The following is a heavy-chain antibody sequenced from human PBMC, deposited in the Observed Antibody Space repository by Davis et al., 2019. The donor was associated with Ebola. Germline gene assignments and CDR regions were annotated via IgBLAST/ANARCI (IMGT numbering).Heavy chain of an antibody. D-gene: IGHD4-17*01. CDR2: ISSSSSTI. Sequence: GGSLRLSCAASGFTFSDYYMSWIRQAPGKGLEWVSYISSSSSTIYYADSVKGRFTISRDNAKNSLYLQMNSLRDEDTAVYYCARDGDFSYYYGMDVWGQGTTVTVSS. CDR1: GFTFSDYY. V-gene: IGHV3-11*04. CDR3: ARDGDFSYYYGMDV. J-gene: IGHJ6*02.